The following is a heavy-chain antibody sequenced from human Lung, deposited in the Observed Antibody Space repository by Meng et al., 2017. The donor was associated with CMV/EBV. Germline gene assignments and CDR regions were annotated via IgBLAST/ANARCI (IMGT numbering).Heavy chain of an antibody. V-gene: IGHV3-9*01. D-gene: IGHD2-2*01. CDR1: GFTFDDYA. J-gene: IGHJ6*02. CDR3: AKDIHYGIVVVPAANNYYYGMDV. Sequence: SXKISXAASGFTFDDYAMHWVRQAPGKGLEWVSGISWNSGSIGYADSVKGRFTISRDNAKNSLYLQMNSLRAEDTALYYCAKDIHYGIVVVPAANNYYYGMDVWGQGTXVTVSS. CDR2: ISWNSGSI.